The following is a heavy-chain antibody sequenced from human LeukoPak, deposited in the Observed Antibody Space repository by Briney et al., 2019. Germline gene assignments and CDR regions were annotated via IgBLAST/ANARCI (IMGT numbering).Heavy chain of an antibody. V-gene: IGHV4-39*07. J-gene: IGHJ3*02. CDR1: GGSISSSSYY. Sequence: SETLSLTCTVSGGSISSSSYYWGWIRQPPGKGLEWIGSIYYSGSTYYNPSLKSRVTISVDTSKNQLSLKLSSVTAADTAVYYCARVYYDSSGYYAGDAFDIWGQGTMVTVSS. CDR3: ARVYYDSSGYYAGDAFDI. D-gene: IGHD3-22*01. CDR2: IYYSGST.